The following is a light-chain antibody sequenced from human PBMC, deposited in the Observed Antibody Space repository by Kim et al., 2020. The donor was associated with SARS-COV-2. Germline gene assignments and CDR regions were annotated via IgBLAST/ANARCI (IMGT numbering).Light chain of an antibody. CDR2: KDS. Sequence: SSELTHPPSVSVSPGQTARITCSGDALPKQYAYWYQQKPGQAPVLVIYKDSERPSGIPERFSGSSSGTTVTLTISGVQAEDEADYYCQSADSSGTYQVFGGGTQLTVL. V-gene: IGLV3-25*03. CDR1: ALPKQY. J-gene: IGLJ3*02. CDR3: QSADSSGTYQV.